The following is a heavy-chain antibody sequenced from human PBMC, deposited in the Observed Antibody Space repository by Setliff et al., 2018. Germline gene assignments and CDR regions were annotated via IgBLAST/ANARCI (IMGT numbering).Heavy chain of an antibody. D-gene: IGHD2-8*01. CDR1: GGSFSGYY. CDR2: INHSGST. Sequence: SETLSLTCAVYGGSFSGYYWSWIRQPPGKGLEWIGEINHSGSTNYNPSLKSRVTISVDTSKNQFSLKLRSVTAADTAVYYCARGRRGVPYYYYYYMDVWGKGTTVTVSS. CDR3: ARGRRGVPYYYYYYMDV. V-gene: IGHV4-34*01. J-gene: IGHJ6*03.